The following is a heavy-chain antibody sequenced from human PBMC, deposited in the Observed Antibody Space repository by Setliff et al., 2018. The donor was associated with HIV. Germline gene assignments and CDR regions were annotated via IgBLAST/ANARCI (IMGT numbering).Heavy chain of an antibody. V-gene: IGHV1-3*01. D-gene: IGHD5-18*01. Sequence: ASVKVSCKASGYRFTGFAIHWVRQAPGQRFEWMGWINAGTGNTKYSQKFQDRVTISRDIHANTAYMELSSLRSEDTAIYYCARSLREYSYGAPDYWGPGTLVTVSS. CDR2: INAGTGNT. J-gene: IGHJ4*02. CDR3: ARSLREYSYGAPDY. CDR1: GYRFTGFA.